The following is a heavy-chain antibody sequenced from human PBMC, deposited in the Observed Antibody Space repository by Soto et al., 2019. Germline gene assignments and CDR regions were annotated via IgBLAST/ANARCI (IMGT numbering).Heavy chain of an antibody. CDR3: SGGGFRSSWRFDY. Sequence: QVQLVQSGAEVRKPGSSVKVSCKASGDTFSSYAISWVRQAPGQGLEWMGGIVPFIGTTNYAQNFQGRAPTPADKSRTTTYMQLTSLRSEDTALYYGSGGGFRSSWRFDYGGREPWSPSPQ. J-gene: IGHJ4*02. CDR2: IVPFIGTT. D-gene: IGHD6-13*01. CDR1: GDTFSSYA. V-gene: IGHV1-69*06.